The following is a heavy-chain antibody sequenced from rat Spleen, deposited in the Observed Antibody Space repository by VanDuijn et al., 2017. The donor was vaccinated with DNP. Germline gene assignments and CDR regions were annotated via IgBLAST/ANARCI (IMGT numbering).Heavy chain of an antibody. CDR1: GFTFSDYN. Sequence: EVQLVESGGGLVQPGGSLKLSCAASGFTFSDYNLAWVRQAPKKGLEWVASITNSGGNTYYRDSVKGRFTISRDNAKSTLYLQMDSLRSEDTATYYCIQRTTYGWGQGVMVTVSS. CDR3: IQRTTYG. D-gene: IGHD1-11*01. V-gene: IGHV5S23*01. J-gene: IGHJ2*01. CDR2: ITNSGGNT.